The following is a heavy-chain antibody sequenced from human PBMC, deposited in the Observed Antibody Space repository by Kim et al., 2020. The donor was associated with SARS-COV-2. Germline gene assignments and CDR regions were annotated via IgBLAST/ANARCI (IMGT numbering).Heavy chain of an antibody. J-gene: IGHJ4*02. CDR3: ARDPVGDGYSFFDY. CDR1: GLTVTSNH. V-gene: IGHV3-53*01. Sequence: GGSLRPSCAVSGLTVTSNHMTWIRQAPGRGLEWVSVIFRGGSTYYAASVQGRFTISRDYYKNTLSLQMNSLRAEDTAIYYCARDPVGDGYSFFDYWGQGT. CDR2: IFRGGST. D-gene: IGHD4-4*01.